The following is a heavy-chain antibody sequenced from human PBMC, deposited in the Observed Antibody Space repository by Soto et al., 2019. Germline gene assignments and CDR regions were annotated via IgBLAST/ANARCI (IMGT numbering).Heavy chain of an antibody. V-gene: IGHV4-59*08. CDR2: IYYSGST. J-gene: IGHJ4*02. CDR1: GGSISSYY. D-gene: IGHD4-17*01. CDR3: ASRYGRYFDY. Sequence: QLQLQESGPGLVKPSETLSLTCTVSGGSISSYYWSWIRQPPGKGLEWIGYIYYSGSTNYNPSLNSRVTRSVDTSHTQCSLKLSSMTAADTAVYYWASRYGRYFDYWGQGTLVTVSS.